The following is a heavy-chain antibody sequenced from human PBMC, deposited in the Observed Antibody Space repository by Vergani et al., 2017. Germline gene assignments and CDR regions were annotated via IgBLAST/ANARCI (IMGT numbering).Heavy chain of an antibody. CDR1: GGSISSSNW. Sequence: QVQLQESGPGLVKPPGTLSLTCAVSGGSISSSNWWSWVRQPPGKGLEWIGEIYHSGSTNYNPSLKSRVTISVDKSKNQFSLKLSSVTAADTAVYYCARALKLLSSPFGDYYYYGMDVWGQGTTVTVSS. CDR3: ARALKLLSSPFGDYYYYGMDV. V-gene: IGHV4-4*03. CDR2: IYHSGST. J-gene: IGHJ6*02. D-gene: IGHD3-10*01.